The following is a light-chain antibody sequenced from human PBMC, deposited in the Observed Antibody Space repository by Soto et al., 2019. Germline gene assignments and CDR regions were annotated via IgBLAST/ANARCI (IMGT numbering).Light chain of an antibody. CDR3: SSYAGSSNV. CDR2: EVN. Sequence: QSVLTQPPSASGSPGQSVAISCTGTSSDVGGYSYVSWYQQHPGKAPKLMIYEVNKRPSGVPDRSSGSKSGNTASLTVSGLQAEDEADYYCSSYAGSSNVFGTGTKVTVL. J-gene: IGLJ1*01. CDR1: SSDVGGYSY. V-gene: IGLV2-8*01.